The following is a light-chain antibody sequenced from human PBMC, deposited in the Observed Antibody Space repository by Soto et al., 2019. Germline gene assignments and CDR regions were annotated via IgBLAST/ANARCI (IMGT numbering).Light chain of an antibody. J-gene: IGKJ1*01. V-gene: IGKV1-5*01. CDR3: QQYNNYPRT. Sequence: IQLTQSHPTLSASLGERVTLSCRASESIRTWLAWYQHKPGKAPKFLIYDASSLESGVPSRFSGSGSGTEFTLTISNLQPDGFATYFCQQYNNYPRTFGQGTKVDI. CDR2: DAS. CDR1: ESIRTW.